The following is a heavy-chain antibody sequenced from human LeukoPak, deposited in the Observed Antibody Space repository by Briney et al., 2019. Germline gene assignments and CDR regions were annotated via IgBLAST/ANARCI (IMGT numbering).Heavy chain of an antibody. CDR1: GFTFSSYA. V-gene: IGHV3-30-3*01. CDR2: ISYDGSNK. J-gene: IGHJ6*02. CDR3: ARSELRITMIVVAVDYGMDV. D-gene: IGHD3-22*01. Sequence: AGGSLRLSCAASGFTFSSYAMHWVRQAPGKGLEWVAVISYDGSNKYYADSVKGRFTISRDNSKNTLYLQMNSLRAEDTAVYYCARSELRITMIVVAVDYGMDVWGQGTTVTVSS.